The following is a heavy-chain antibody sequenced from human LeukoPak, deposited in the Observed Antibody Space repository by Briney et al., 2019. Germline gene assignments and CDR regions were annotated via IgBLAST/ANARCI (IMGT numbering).Heavy chain of an antibody. D-gene: IGHD4-11*01. CDR1: GGSISSGSYY. V-gene: IGHV4-61*02. J-gene: IGHJ5*02. Sequence: SQTLSLTXTVSGGSISSGSYYWSWIRQPAGKGLEWIGRIYTSGSTNYNPSLKSRVTISVDTSKNQFSLKLSSVTAADTAVYYCARELMSTVTVNWFDPWGQGTLVTVSS. CDR3: ARELMSTVTVNWFDP. CDR2: IYTSGST.